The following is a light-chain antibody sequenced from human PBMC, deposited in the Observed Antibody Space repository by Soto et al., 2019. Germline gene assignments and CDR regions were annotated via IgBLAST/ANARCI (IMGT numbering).Light chain of an antibody. CDR1: QSLSSN. CDR2: GAS. CDR3: QQYNDWPRT. Sequence: EIVMTQSPATLSVSPGERATLSCRASQSLSSNLAWFQHKPGQAPRLLIYGASTRATGIPARFSGSGSGTEFTLTISSLQSEDFAVCYCQQYNDWPRTFGQGTKVEI. J-gene: IGKJ1*01. V-gene: IGKV3-15*01.